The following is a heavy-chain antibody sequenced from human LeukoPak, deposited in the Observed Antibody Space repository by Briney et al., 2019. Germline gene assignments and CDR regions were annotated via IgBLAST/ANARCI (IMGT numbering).Heavy chain of an antibody. J-gene: IGHJ5*02. V-gene: IGHV4-30-4*08. D-gene: IGHD3-3*01. CDR3: ARYYDFWSGLLANWFDP. CDR2: IYYSGST. Sequence: PSETLSLTCTVSGGSISSGDYYWSWIRQPPGKGLEWIGYIYYSGSTYYNPSLKSRVTMSVDTSKNQFSLKLSSVTAADTAVYYCARYYDFWSGLLANWFDPWGQGTLVTVSS. CDR1: GGSISSGDYY.